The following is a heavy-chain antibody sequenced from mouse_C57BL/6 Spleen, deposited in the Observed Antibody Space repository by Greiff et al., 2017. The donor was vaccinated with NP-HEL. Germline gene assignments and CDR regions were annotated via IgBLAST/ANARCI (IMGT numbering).Heavy chain of an antibody. CDR2: TNPTNGRT. D-gene: IGHD1-1*01. CDR1: GYTFTSYW. CDR3: ARIKKIVATYFDY. V-gene: IGHV1S81*02. J-gene: IGHJ2*01. Sequence: QVQLQQPGAELVKAGASVKMSCKASGYTFTSYWIHWVKQRLGQGLEWFAETNPTNGRTYYNEKFKSKATLTVDQSSSTAYMLLSGPTFEDSAVYYCARIKKIVATYFDYWGQGTTLTVSS.